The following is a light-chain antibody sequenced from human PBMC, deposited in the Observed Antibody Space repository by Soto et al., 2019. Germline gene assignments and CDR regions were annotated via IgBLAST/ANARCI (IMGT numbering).Light chain of an antibody. J-gene: IGKJ1*01. CDR3: QQYNIWTQT. V-gene: IGKV3-15*01. CDR1: QSLRSS. Sequence: VMTQSPATLSAPPGERATLSCRASQSLRSSLAWYQQKPGQDPRILIYGASTRATGIPARFSGSGSGTEFNLTISRLQPEDFAVYLCQQYNIWTQTFGQGTKVDIK. CDR2: GAS.